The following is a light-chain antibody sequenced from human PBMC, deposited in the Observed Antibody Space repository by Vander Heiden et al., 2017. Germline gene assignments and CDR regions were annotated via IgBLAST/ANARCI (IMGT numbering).Light chain of an antibody. CDR2: WAS. CDR3: QQYYSRFRR. Sequence: DIVMTHSPDSLAGSLGERATINCKSSQSVLSSSNNKNYLAWYQQKPGQPPKLLIYWASTRESGVPDRCSGSGSGTDFTLTISSLQAEDVAVYYCQQYYSRFRRFGQGTKVEFK. V-gene: IGKV4-1*01. CDR1: QSVLSSSNNKNY. J-gene: IGKJ1*01.